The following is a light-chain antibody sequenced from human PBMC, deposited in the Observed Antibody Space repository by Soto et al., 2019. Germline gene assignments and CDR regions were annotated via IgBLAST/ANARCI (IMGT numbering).Light chain of an antibody. Sequence: DLQITQSPSSLSASVGDRVTITCRASQSIRTHLNWYQQKPGKAPRLLIYAASNLQSGVPSRFSGSGSGTEFTLTISSLQPEDFATYYCQQSYSTPLLTFGGGTKVEIK. J-gene: IGKJ4*01. CDR1: QSIRTH. CDR3: QQSYSTPLLT. V-gene: IGKV1-39*01. CDR2: AAS.